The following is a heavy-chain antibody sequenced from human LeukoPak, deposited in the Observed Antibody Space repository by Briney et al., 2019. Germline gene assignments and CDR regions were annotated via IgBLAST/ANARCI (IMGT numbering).Heavy chain of an antibody. V-gene: IGHV4-30-2*01. CDR3: ARHDVAGRTNRFDP. D-gene: IGHD6-19*01. J-gene: IGHJ5*02. Sequence: SETLSLTCTVSGGSISSGGYYWSWIRQPPGKGLEWIGYIYHSGSTYYNPSLKSRVTISVDRSKNQFSLKLSSVTAADTAVYYCARHDVAGRTNRFDPWGQGTLVTVSS. CDR2: IYHSGST. CDR1: GGSISSGGYY.